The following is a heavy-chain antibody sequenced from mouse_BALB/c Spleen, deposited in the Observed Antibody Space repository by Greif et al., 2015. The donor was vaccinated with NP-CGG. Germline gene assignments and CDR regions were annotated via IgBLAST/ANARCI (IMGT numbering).Heavy chain of an antibody. V-gene: IGHV2-2*02. CDR2: IWSGGST. Sequence: VQVVESGPGLVQPSQSLSITCTVSGFSLTSYGVHWVRQSPGKGLEWLGVIWSGGSTDYNAAFVSRLSISKDNSKSQVFFKMNSLQANDTAIYYCARNYGGGYYYAMDYWGQGTSVTVSS. D-gene: IGHD1-1*01. CDR1: GFSLTSYG. J-gene: IGHJ4*01. CDR3: ARNYGGGYYYAMDY.